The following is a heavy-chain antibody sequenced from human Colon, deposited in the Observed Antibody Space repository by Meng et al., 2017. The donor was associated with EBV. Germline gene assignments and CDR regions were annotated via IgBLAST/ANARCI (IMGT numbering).Heavy chain of an antibody. D-gene: IGHD3-10*01. CDR3: LRGSGGSV. Sequence: LASDPDVGKASATRSPSCAVPGDSITNTKWWACIRQPPGKGLEWIGESPDRGSSAYYQSLKSRVSMSIDKSKTQFSLRLTSVTAADTAVYHCLRGSGGSVWGQGTLVTVSS. CDR1: GDSITNTKW. J-gene: IGHJ1*01. CDR2: SPDRGSS. V-gene: IGHV4-4*02.